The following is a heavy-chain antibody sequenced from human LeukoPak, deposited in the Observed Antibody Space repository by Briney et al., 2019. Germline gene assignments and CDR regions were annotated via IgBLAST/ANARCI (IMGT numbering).Heavy chain of an antibody. V-gene: IGHV3-74*01. CDR3: ARGVSGGFDY. Sequence: GRSLRLSCAASGFTFSKYWMNWVRQAPGKGLVWVSRINTDGSTTSYADSVRGRFTISRDNAKNTLYVQMSSLGVEDTAVYYCARGVSGGFDYGGQGTLVTVSS. J-gene: IGHJ4*02. D-gene: IGHD6-13*01. CDR2: INTDGSTT. CDR1: GFTFSKYW.